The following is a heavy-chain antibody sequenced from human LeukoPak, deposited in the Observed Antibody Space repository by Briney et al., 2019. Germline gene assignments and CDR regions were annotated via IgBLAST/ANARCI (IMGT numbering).Heavy chain of an antibody. CDR2: INPNSGGT. Sequence: ASVKVSCKASGYTFTGYYMHWVRQAPGQGLEWMGWINPNSGGTNYAQKFQGWVTMTRDTSISTAYMELSRLRSDDTAVYYRARVRKYDFWSGYSLGPYYYGMDVWGQGTTVTVSS. CDR3: ARVRKYDFWSGYSLGPYYYGMDV. CDR1: GYTFTGYY. V-gene: IGHV1-2*04. J-gene: IGHJ6*02. D-gene: IGHD3-3*01.